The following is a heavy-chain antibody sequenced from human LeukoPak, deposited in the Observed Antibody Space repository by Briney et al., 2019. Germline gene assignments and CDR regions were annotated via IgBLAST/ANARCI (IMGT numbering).Heavy chain of an antibody. D-gene: IGHD6-19*01. V-gene: IGHV3-30*04. CDR1: GFTFSDYT. CDR3: ARAVTGTEDFDY. J-gene: IGHJ4*02. CDR2: ISHDGSTK. Sequence: GGSLRLSCAASGFTFSDYTIHWVRQAPGQGLEWVAGISHDGSTKYYADSVKARSTISRDNSKNTLYLQMNSLRTQDTAVYYCARAVTGTEDFDYWGQGTLVTVSS.